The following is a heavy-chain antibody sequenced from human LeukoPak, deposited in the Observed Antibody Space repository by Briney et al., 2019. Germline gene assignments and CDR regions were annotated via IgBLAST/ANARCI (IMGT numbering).Heavy chain of an antibody. CDR3: ARAPYGSGSYSGSDY. D-gene: IGHD3-10*01. J-gene: IGHJ4*02. CDR1: GFTFSSYS. CDR2: ISSSSSYI. Sequence: GGSLRLSCAVSGFTFSSYSMNWVRHAPGKRLEWVSSISSSSSYIYYADSVKGRFTISRDNAKNSLYLQMNSLRAEDTAVYYCARAPYGSGSYSGSDYWGQGTLVTVSS. V-gene: IGHV3-21*01.